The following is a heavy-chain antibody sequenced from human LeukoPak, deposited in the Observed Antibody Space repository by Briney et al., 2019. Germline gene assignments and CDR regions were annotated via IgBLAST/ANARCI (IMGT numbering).Heavy chain of an antibody. CDR1: GFTLSNYV. CDR2: IIGSGGST. V-gene: IGHV3-23*01. J-gene: IGHJ4*02. Sequence: PGGSLRVSCVASGFTLSNYVMNWVRQAPGKGLEWVSSIIGSGGSTFYADSVKGRLTISRDNSKNTLYLQMNSLRAEDTATYYCAKRGVDSSTWYADNWGQGTQVTVSS. CDR3: AKRGVDSSTWYADN. D-gene: IGHD6-13*01.